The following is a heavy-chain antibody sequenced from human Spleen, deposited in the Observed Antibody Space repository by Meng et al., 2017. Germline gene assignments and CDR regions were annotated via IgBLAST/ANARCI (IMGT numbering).Heavy chain of an antibody. CDR3: AREWYISGRYYFDY. D-gene: IGHD6-19*01. CDR1: GGSIGSNSYH. V-gene: IGHV4-39*07. Sequence: QLQLQESGPGLVKPSETLSLTCTVPGGSIGSNSYHWGWIRQPPGKGLEWVGTIDYSGTTYSNSSLKSRVTISVDKSKNQFSLDLTSVTAADTAVYYCAREWYISGRYYFDYWGQGTLVTVSS. CDR2: IDYSGTT. J-gene: IGHJ4*02.